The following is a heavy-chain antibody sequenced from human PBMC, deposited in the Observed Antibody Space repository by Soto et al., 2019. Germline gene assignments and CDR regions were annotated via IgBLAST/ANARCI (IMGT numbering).Heavy chain of an antibody. CDR3: ARGKPFSGMDV. Sequence: QVQLQESGPGLVRPSQTLSLTCIVSGGSVSSVGYYCSWVRQHPGTGREWIGYIYSNGNTYYDPSLKSRVTISVDTSKNQFSLNLNSVTAADTAVYWCARGKPFSGMDVWGQGTTVTVSS. CDR2: IYSNGNT. J-gene: IGHJ6*02. CDR1: GGSVSSVGYY. V-gene: IGHV4-31*03.